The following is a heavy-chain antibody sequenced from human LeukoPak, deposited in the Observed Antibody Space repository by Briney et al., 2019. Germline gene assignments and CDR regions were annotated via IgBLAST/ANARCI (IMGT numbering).Heavy chain of an antibody. CDR2: IYTSGST. CDR3: ARDVYYYDRSAFDI. J-gene: IGHJ3*02. CDR1: GGSISSGSYF. D-gene: IGHD3-22*01. Sequence: SETLSLTCTVSGGSISSGSYFWSWIRQPAGKGLEWIGRIYTSGSTNYNPSLKSRVTISMDTSKNQFSLKLSSVTAADTAVYYCARDVYYYDRSAFDIWGQGTMVTVSS. V-gene: IGHV4-61*02.